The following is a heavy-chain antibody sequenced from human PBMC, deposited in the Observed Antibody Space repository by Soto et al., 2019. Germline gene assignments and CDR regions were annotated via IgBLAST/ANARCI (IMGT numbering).Heavy chain of an antibody. D-gene: IGHD3-10*01. V-gene: IGHV5-51*01. J-gene: IGHJ4*02. CDR2: MYPGDSDT. CDR3: ARLPRDCNKTIFYYADH. Sequence: GESLKISCRGSGYDFNTNWFGWVRQLPGRGLEWVGIMYPGDSDTRLHPSLQGHVTLSADVTVSTAFLQWRTLKTSDSGMYFCARLPRDCNKTIFYYADHWGQGTSVTVSS. CDR1: GYDFNTNW.